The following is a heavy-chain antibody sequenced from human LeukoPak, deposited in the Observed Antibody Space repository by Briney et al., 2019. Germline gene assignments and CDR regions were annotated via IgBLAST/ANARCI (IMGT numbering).Heavy chain of an antibody. CDR3: ARDQEGFDY. CDR1: GYTFTSNY. J-gene: IGHJ4*02. Sequence: RGASVTVSCKASGYTFTSNYIHWVRQAPGQGLEWMGMIYPRDGSTSYAQKFQGRVTVTRDTSTSTVHMELSGLRSEDTAVYYCARDQEGFDYWGQGTLVTVSS. CDR2: IYPRDGST. V-gene: IGHV1-46*01.